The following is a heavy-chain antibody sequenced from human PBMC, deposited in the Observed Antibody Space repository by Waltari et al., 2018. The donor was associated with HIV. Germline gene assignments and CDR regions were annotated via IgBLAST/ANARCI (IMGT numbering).Heavy chain of an antibody. V-gene: IGHV1-69*13. D-gene: IGHD3-22*01. Sequence: QVQLVQSGAEMKKPGSSVKVSCKASGGIFSSYAFSWVRLAPGQGLEWMGGIIPIFDTATYAQRFQGRVTITADGSTSTAYMELSRLRSEDTAVYYCARADYHDSSAYYSIDYWGQGTLVTVSS. J-gene: IGHJ4*02. CDR1: GGIFSSYA. CDR2: IIPIFDTA. CDR3: ARADYHDSSAYYSIDY.